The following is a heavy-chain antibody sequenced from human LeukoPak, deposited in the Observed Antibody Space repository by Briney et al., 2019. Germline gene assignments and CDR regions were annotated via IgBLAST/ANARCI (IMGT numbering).Heavy chain of an antibody. Sequence: PGGSLRLSCAASSYTFSDAWMNWVRQAPGKGLEWVGRIEAKAHGGTTNYAAPVKGRFTISRDDSKNTLYLLISSLKTEDTAVYYCSTDPFYDSAGFAFWGQGTLVTVS. V-gene: IGHV3-15*07. J-gene: IGHJ4*02. CDR1: SYTFSDAW. CDR3: STDPFYDSAGFAF. CDR2: IEAKAHGGTT. D-gene: IGHD3-22*01.